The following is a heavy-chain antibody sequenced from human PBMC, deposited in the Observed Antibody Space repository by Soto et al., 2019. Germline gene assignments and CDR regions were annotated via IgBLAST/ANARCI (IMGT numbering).Heavy chain of an antibody. Sequence: QVQLVESGGGVVQPGRSLRLSCAASGFTFSSYAMHCVRQAPGKGLVWVAVISYDGSNKYYADSVKGRFTISRDNSKNTMYQQMNSLRAEDTAVYYCARDLPYSSGWYLDYWGQGTLVTVSS. J-gene: IGHJ4*02. D-gene: IGHD6-19*01. CDR2: ISYDGSNK. CDR1: GFTFSSYA. V-gene: IGHV3-30-3*01. CDR3: ARDLPYSSGWYLDY.